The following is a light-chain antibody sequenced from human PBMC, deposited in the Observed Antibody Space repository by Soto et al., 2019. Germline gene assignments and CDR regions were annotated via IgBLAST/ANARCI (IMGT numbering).Light chain of an antibody. CDR1: QSISSW. Sequence: DLQMTQSPSPLSATAGDKVTITCRASQSISSWLAWYQHKPGKAPKLLIHDASNLDSGVPSRFSGSGSGTEFYLTIRNLQPDYCATYYCQQYENYWTFGQGTRVEIK. CDR2: DAS. J-gene: IGKJ1*01. CDR3: QQYENYWT. V-gene: IGKV1-5*01.